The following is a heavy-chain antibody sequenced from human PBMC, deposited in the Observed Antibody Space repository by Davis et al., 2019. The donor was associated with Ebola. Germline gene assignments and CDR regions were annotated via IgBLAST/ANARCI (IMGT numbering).Heavy chain of an antibody. J-gene: IGHJ5*02. V-gene: IGHV4-34*01. D-gene: IGHD5-18*01. Sequence: SETLSLTCASLSGDYWSWIRQTPGKGLEWIGEISRSGRTNYNPSLESRVTMSVDTSKTQLSLKLDSLTAADTAVYYCTTRGAYSDVWRRTPRTYKWLDTWDQGTLVTVSS. CDR2: ISRSGRT. CDR3: TTRGAYSDVWRRTPRTYKWLDT. CDR1: SLSGDY.